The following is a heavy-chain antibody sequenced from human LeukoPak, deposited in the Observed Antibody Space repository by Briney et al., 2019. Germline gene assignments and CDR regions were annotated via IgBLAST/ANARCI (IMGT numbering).Heavy chain of an antibody. J-gene: IGHJ4*02. CDR2: ISTSTV. CDR1: GFTFSNAW. Sequence: PGGSLRLSCAASGFTFSNAWMNWVRQAPGKGLEWVSYISTSTVHYADSVKGRFTISRDNAKNSLYLQMNSLRDEDTAVYYCARAVSHDYWGQGTLVTVSS. V-gene: IGHV3-48*02. CDR3: ARAVSHDY.